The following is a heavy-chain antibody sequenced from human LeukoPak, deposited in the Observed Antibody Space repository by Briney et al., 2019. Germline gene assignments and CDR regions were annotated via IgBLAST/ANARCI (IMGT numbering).Heavy chain of an antibody. CDR2: ISGSGSYT. D-gene: IGHD3-16*01. J-gene: IGHJ1*01. Sequence: GGSLRLSCAASGFTFRTYAMSWVRQAPGKGLEWVSAISGSGSYTYYADSVKGRFTISRDNSKSTLYLQMDSLRAEDTAVYYCAKDEFGPAEYFQDWGQGTLVTVSS. CDR1: GFTFRTYA. CDR3: AKDEFGPAEYFQD. V-gene: IGHV3-23*01.